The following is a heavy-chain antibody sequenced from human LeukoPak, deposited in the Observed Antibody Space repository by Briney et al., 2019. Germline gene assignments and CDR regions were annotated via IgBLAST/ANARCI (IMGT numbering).Heavy chain of an antibody. CDR2: INHSGST. CDR3: ARGDIAAGGAPFDY. J-gene: IGHJ4*02. Sequence: KPSETLSLTCAVYGESFSGYYWSWIRQPPGRGLGWIGEINHSGSTSYSASLKSRVTISVDTSKNQFSLKLNSVIAADTAVYYCARGDIAAGGAPFDYWGQGTLVTVSS. CDR1: GESFSGYY. D-gene: IGHD6-13*01. V-gene: IGHV4-34*01.